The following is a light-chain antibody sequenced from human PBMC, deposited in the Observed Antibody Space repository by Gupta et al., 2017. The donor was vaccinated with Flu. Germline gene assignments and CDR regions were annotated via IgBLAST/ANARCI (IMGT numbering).Light chain of an antibody. CDR1: SSNIGSNT. J-gene: IGLJ1*01. CDR2: SND. V-gene: IGLV1-44*01. CDR3: AAWDDSLNGHV. Sequence: SLLTQPHSASGTAGQRVTISCSGDSSNIGSNTANWYQQLPGAAPKLLMFSNDHRPSGVPDRFSGSKSGTSASLAISGLQSEDEADYYCAAWDDSLNGHVFGTGTKVTVL.